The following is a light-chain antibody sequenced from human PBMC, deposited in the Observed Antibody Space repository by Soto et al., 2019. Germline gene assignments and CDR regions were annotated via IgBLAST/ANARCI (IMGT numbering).Light chain of an antibody. CDR3: HQYNNWPPWT. V-gene: IGKV3-15*01. CDR1: QSVSSN. J-gene: IGKJ1*01. CDR2: GAS. Sequence: EIVMTQSPATLSVSPGERATLSCRASQSVSSNFAWYQQKPGQAPRLLIYGASTMATGIPARFSRSGSGTEFTLTISSMQAEEFAVDYCHQYNNWPPWTFGQGTKVEIK.